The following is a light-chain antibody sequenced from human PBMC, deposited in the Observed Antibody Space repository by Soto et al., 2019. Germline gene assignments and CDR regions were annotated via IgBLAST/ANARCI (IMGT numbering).Light chain of an antibody. J-gene: IGKJ1*01. CDR1: QSVSSSY. Sequence: ENVLTQSPGTLSLSQGERATPSCRASQSVSSSYLAWYQQKPGQAPRLLIYGASNRATGIPDRFSGSGSGTDFTLTISRLEPEDFAVYYCQQYGSSGTFGQGTKVDI. CDR2: GAS. CDR3: QQYGSSGT. V-gene: IGKV3-20*01.